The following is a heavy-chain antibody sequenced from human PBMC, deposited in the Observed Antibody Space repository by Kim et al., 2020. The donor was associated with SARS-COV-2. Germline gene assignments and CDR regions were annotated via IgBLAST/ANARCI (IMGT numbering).Heavy chain of an antibody. D-gene: IGHD3-9*01. CDR2: IYHSGST. CDR3: ARVGLRYFVLDAFDI. CDR1: GGSISSSNW. V-gene: IGHV4-4*02. J-gene: IGHJ3*02. Sequence: SETLSLTCAVSGGSISSSNWWSWVRQPPGKGLEWIGEIYHSGSTNYNPSLKSRVTISVDKSKNQFSLKLSSVTAADTAVYYCARVGLRYFVLDAFDIWGQGTMVTVSS.